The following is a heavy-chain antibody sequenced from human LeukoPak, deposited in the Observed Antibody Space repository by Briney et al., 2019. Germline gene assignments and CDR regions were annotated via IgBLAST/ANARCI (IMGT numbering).Heavy chain of an antibody. J-gene: IGHJ4*02. V-gene: IGHV3-30*02. CDR2: IRYDGSNK. Sequence: GGSLRLSCAASGFTFSSYGMHWVRQAPGKGLEWVAFIRYDGSNKYYADSVKGRFTISRENAKNSVYLQMDSLRAEDTAVYYCVRESNDFLTGYYDYWGQGILVTVSS. CDR1: GFTFSSYG. CDR3: VRESNDFLTGYYDY. D-gene: IGHD3-9*01.